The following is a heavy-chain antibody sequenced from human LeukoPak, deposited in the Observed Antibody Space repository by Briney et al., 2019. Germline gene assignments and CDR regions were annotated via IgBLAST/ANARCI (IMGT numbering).Heavy chain of an antibody. D-gene: IGHD1-26*01. CDR2: MNPNSGNT. CDR1: GYTFTSYD. J-gene: IGHJ4*02. V-gene: IGHV1-8*01. Sequence: ASVKVSCKASGYTFTSYDINWVRQATGQGLAWMGWMNPNSGNTGYAQKFQGRVTMTRNTSISTAYMELSSLRSEDTAVYYCARGPPAIVGATTSDYWGQGTLVTVSS. CDR3: ARGPPAIVGATTSDY.